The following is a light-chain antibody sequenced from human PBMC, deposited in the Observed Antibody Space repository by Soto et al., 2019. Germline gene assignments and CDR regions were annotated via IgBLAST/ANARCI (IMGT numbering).Light chain of an antibody. CDR1: QRVSSAY. CDR3: QQYDNLVT. J-gene: IGKJ3*01. CDR2: GAS. V-gene: IGKV3-20*01. Sequence: EIVLTQSPGTLSLSPGERATLSCRASQRVSSAYLAWYQQKPGQAPRLLMYGASNRATGTPDRFSGSGSGTDFTLTISRMEPEDLAVSYCQQYDNLVTLGPGTKVNIK.